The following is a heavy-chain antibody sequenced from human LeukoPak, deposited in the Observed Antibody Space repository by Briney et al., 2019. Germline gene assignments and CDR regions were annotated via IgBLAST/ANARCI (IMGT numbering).Heavy chain of an antibody. D-gene: IGHD5-12*01. Sequence: PGGSLRLSCAASGFTVSSNYMSWVRQAPGKGLEWVANIKQDGSEKYYVDSVKGRFTISRDNAKNSLYLQMNSLRAEDTAVYYCARTVATTDYFDYWGQGTLVTVSS. V-gene: IGHV3-7*01. CDR2: IKQDGSEK. J-gene: IGHJ4*02. CDR1: GFTVSSNY. CDR3: ARTVATTDYFDY.